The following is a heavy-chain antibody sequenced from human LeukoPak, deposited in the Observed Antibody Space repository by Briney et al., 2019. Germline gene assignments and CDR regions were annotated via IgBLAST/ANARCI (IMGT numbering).Heavy chain of an antibody. J-gene: IGHJ4*02. V-gene: IGHV1-8*01. CDR2: MNPNSGNR. CDR1: GYTFTSYD. CDR3: ARGLRYYDSSGYYSFDF. D-gene: IGHD3-22*01. Sequence: ASVKVSCKASGYTFTSYDINWVRQATGQGLEWMGWMNPNSGNRGYAQKFQGRVTMTGNTAISTAYMELSSLRSEDTAVYYCARGLRYYDSSGYYSFDFWGQGTLVTVSS.